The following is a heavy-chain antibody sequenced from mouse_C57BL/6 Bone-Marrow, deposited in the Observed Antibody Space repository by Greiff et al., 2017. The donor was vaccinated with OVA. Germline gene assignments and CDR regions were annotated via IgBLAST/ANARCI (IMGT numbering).Heavy chain of an antibody. D-gene: IGHD3-1*01. V-gene: IGHV1-69*01. CDR3: AREGLSPGFAY. J-gene: IGHJ3*01. Sequence: QVQLQQPGAELVMPGASVKLSCKASGYTFTSYWMHWVKQRPGQGLEWIGEIDPSDSYTNYNQKFQGKSTLTVDKSSSTAYMQLSSLTSEDSAVYYCAREGLSPGFAYWGQGTLVTVSA. CDR2: IDPSDSYT. CDR1: GYTFTSYW.